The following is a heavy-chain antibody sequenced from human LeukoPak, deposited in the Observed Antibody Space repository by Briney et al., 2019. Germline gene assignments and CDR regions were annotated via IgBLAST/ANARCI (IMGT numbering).Heavy chain of an antibody. V-gene: IGHV5-51*01. CDR1: GYSFTSYW. D-gene: IGHD3-22*01. Sequence: GESLQISCKGSGYSFTSYWIGWVRQLPGKGLEWMGIIYPGDSDTRYSPSFQGQVTISADKSISTAYLQWSSLKASDTAMYYCARLLSSGSNHDAFDIWGQGTMVTVSS. CDR2: IYPGDSDT. CDR3: ARLLSSGSNHDAFDI. J-gene: IGHJ3*02.